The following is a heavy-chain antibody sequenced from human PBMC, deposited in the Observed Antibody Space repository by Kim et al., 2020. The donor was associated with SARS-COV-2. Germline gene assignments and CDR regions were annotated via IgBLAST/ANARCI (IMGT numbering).Heavy chain of an antibody. Sequence: GGSLRLSCAASGFTVSSNYMSWVRQAPGKGLEWVSVIYSGGSTYYADSVKGRFTISRDNSKNTLYLQMNSLRAEDTAVYYCARVFEGGLTGEKGTLDYWGQGTLVTVSS. CDR2: IYSGGST. D-gene: IGHD3-9*01. J-gene: IGHJ4*02. CDR1: GFTVSSNY. V-gene: IGHV3-53*01. CDR3: ARVFEGGLTGEKGTLDY.